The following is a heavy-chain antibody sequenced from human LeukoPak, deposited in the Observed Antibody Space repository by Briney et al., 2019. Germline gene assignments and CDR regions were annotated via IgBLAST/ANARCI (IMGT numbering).Heavy chain of an antibody. Sequence: GGSLRLSCAGSGFTFSNYSINWVRQAPWKGLEWVSSISPSSHYIYYADSVRGRFTISRDNARNSLYLQMNSLRDEDTAVYYCARDRHTAMVYYYYYMDVWGTGTTVTVSS. CDR3: ARDRHTAMVYYYYYMDV. V-gene: IGHV3-21*04. CDR2: ISPSSHYI. J-gene: IGHJ6*03. CDR1: GFTFSNYS. D-gene: IGHD5-18*01.